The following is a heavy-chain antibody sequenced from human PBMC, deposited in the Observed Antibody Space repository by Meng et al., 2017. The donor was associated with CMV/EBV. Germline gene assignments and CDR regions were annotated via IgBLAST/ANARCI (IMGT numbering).Heavy chain of an antibody. V-gene: IGHV4-34*01. Sequence: QGQLQQWGVGLLRPSETLSLTCAVYGGSFSCYYWSWIRQPPGKGLEWIGEINHSGSTNYNPSLKSRVTISVDTSKNQFSLKLSSVTAADTAVYYCARGRGEDTAMVPFDYWGQGTLVTVSS. CDR1: GGSFSCYY. CDR3: ARGRGEDTAMVPFDY. J-gene: IGHJ4*02. D-gene: IGHD5-18*01. CDR2: INHSGST.